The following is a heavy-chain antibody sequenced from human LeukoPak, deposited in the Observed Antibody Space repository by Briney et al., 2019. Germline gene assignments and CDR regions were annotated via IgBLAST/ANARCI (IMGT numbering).Heavy chain of an antibody. CDR3: ARRYCGYGKAFDI. CDR2: IYSSRST. CDR1: GGSISSYY. D-gene: IGHD5-12*01. J-gene: IGHJ3*02. V-gene: IGHV4-59*08. Sequence: SETLSLTCAVSGGSISSYYLSWSRQPPGKGLEWIGYIYSSRSTNNSPSPKSRVTTSVDTSKNQFSLKLYSVTGADTAVYFCARRYCGYGKAFDILGQGTMVTVSS.